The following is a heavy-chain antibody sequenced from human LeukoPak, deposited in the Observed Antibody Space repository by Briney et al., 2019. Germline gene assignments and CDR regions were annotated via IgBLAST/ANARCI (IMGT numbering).Heavy chain of an antibody. CDR1: GFTFSRHW. J-gene: IGHJ4*02. CDR3: ARDNGWSADF. CDR2: IKQDGSAK. Sequence: HTGTSLRLSCAASGFTFSRHWMYWVRQAPGKGLEWVANIKQDGSAKPYVDSVKGRFTISRDNAKNSLFLQMNSLRAEDTAVYYCARDNGWSADFWGQGTLVTVSS. V-gene: IGHV3-7*03. D-gene: IGHD2-15*01.